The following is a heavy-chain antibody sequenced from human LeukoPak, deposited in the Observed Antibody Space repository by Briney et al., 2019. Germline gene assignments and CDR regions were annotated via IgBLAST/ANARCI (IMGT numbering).Heavy chain of an antibody. Sequence: GGSLRLSCAASGFTFSNAWMSWVRQAPGKGLEWVGRIKSKTDGGTTDYAAPVKGRFTISRDDSKNTLYLQMNSLKTEDTAVYYCTTDEGYGSGSYFDCWGQGTLVTVSS. CDR1: GFTFSNAW. J-gene: IGHJ4*02. D-gene: IGHD3-10*01. CDR2: IKSKTDGGTT. V-gene: IGHV3-15*01. CDR3: TTDEGYGSGSYFDC.